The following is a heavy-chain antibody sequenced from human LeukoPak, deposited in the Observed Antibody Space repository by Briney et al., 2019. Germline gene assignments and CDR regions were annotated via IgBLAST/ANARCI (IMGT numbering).Heavy chain of an antibody. Sequence: GGSLRLSCAASGFTVSSNYMSWVRQAPGKGLEWVSAISGSGGSTYYADSVKGRFTISRDNSKNTLYLQMNSLRAEDTAVYYCAKDGGYSSKRRGGYFDYWGQGTLVTVSS. V-gene: IGHV3-23*01. J-gene: IGHJ4*02. CDR3: AKDGGYSSKRRGGYFDY. CDR2: ISGSGGST. D-gene: IGHD6-19*01. CDR1: GFTVSSNY.